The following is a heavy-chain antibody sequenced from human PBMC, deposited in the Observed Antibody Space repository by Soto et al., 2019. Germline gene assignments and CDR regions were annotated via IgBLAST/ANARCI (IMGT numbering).Heavy chain of an antibody. V-gene: IGHV1-8*01. D-gene: IGHD2-21*01. Sequence: VSVKVSGKAAGYTFTVYDINWLRQDTGQGLEWMGWMNPNSGNTGYAQKFQGRVTMTRNTSISTAYMELSSLRSEDTAVYYCARCPRSPFLYYYYYGMDVWGQGTTVTVSS. CDR2: MNPNSGNT. J-gene: IGHJ6*02. CDR1: GYTFTVYD. CDR3: ARCPRSPFLYYYYYGMDV.